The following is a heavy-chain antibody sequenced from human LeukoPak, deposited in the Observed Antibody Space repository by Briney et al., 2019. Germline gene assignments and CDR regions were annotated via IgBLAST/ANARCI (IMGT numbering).Heavy chain of an antibody. D-gene: IGHD3-22*01. CDR2: INPSGGST. Sequence: ASVKVSCKAAGYTFTTYSMHWVRQAPGQGLEWMGIINPSGGSTSYAQKFQGRVTMTRDTSTSTVYMELSSLRSEDTAVYYCARVATMIVVVNYFDYWGQGTLVTVSS. V-gene: IGHV1-46*01. J-gene: IGHJ4*02. CDR3: ARVATMIVVVNYFDY. CDR1: GYTFTTYS.